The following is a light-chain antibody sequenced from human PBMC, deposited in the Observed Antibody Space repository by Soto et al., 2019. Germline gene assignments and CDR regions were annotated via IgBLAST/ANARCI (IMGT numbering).Light chain of an antibody. Sequence: QSVLTQPASVSGSPGQSITISCTGTSSDIGGFPYVSWYQQYPGKAPKLIIYEVSNRPSGVSDRFSGSKSGNTASLTISGLQTEDEADFFCSSYTSGTAYVLFGGGTKVTVL. V-gene: IGLV2-14*01. CDR2: EVS. J-gene: IGLJ2*01. CDR3: SSYTSGTAYVL. CDR1: SSDIGGFPY.